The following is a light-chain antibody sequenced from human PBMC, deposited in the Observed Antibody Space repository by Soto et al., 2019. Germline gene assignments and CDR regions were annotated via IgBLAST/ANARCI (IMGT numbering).Light chain of an antibody. CDR2: GNS. CDR3: QPYVSRLRKPYV. J-gene: IGLJ1*01. Sequence: QSVLTQPPSVSGAPGQRVTISCTGSSSNIGAGYDVHWYQQLPGTAPNLLIYGNSNRPSGVPDRFSGSKSGTSASLAITGLQAEEEADYSCQPYVSRLRKPYVCGTGTKVTVL. CDR1: SSNIGAGYD. V-gene: IGLV1-40*01.